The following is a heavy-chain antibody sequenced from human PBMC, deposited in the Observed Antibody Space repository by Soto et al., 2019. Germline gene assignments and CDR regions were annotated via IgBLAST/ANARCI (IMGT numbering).Heavy chain of an antibody. CDR3: ARVRYDRSGFDH. D-gene: IGHD3-22*01. V-gene: IGHV4-4*02. J-gene: IGHJ4*02. CDR2: ISHSGIT. CDR1: GDSISRSHW. Sequence: SETLSLTCTVSGDSISRSHWWSWVRQSPGKGLEWIGEISHSGITNYNPSLKSRVTISGDKSKNQLSLKLTSVTAADTAVYYCARVRYDRSGFDHWRQGTLVTVSS.